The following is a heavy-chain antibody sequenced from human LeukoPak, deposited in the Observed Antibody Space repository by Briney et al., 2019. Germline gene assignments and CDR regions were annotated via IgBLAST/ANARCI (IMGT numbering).Heavy chain of an antibody. CDR2: IYTSGST. CDR3: ATYLAAADEYYFDY. D-gene: IGHD6-13*01. Sequence: SETLSLTCTVSGGSISSGSYYWSWIRQPAGKGLEWIGRIYTSGSTNYNPSLKSRVTISVDTSKNQFSLKLSSVTAADTAVYYCATYLAAADEYYFDYWGQGTLVTVTS. CDR1: GGSISSGSYY. V-gene: IGHV4-61*02. J-gene: IGHJ4*02.